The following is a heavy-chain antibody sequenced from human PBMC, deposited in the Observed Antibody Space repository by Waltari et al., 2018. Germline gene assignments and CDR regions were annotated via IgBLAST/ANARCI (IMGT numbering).Heavy chain of an antibody. CDR2: IIPIFGTA. CDR3: ARDECSSTSCFKGGAFDI. CDR1: GGTFSSYA. D-gene: IGHD2-2*01. J-gene: IGHJ3*02. Sequence: QVQLVQSGAEVKKPGSSVKVSCKAPGGTFSSYAISWVRQAPGQGLEWMGRIIPIFGTANYAQKFQGRVTITADKSTSTAYMELSSLRSEDTAVYYCARDECSSTSCFKGGAFDIWGQGTMVTVSS. V-gene: IGHV1-69*13.